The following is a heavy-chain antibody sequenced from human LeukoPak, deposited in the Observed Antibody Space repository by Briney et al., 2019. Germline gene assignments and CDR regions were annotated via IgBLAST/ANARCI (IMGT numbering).Heavy chain of an antibody. CDR3: TTESNGGSDS. V-gene: IGHV3-23*01. J-gene: IGHJ4*02. Sequence: GGSLRLSCAASGFTFSVAAMTWVRQAPGKGLEWVSLIGASGESTYYADSVKGRFTISRDNSKNTLSLQMNSLKTEDTAVYYCTTESNGGSDSWGRGTLVTVSS. CDR2: IGASGEST. CDR1: GFTFSVAA. D-gene: IGHD4-23*01.